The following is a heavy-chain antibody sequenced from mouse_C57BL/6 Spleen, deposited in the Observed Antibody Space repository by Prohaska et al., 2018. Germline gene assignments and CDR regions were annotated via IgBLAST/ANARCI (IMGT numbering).Heavy chain of an antibody. CDR1: GLDFSRYW. D-gene: IGHD4-1*01. Sequence: EVKILQSGGGLVQPGGSLKLSCAASGLDFSRYWMSRVRRAPGKGLEWIGEINPDSSTINYAPSLKDKFINSRDNAKKTLYLQMSKVRSEDTALYYCASPNWDWYFDVWGTGTTVTVSS. V-gene: IGHV4-1*01. CDR2: INPDSSTI. J-gene: IGHJ1*03. CDR3: ASPNWDWYFDV.